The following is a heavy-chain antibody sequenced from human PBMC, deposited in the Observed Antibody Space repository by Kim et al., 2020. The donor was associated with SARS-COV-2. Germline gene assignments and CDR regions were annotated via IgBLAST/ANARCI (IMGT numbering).Heavy chain of an antibody. D-gene: IGHD3-10*01. CDR3: ARGRKDYYYGSGSYYKQGYFDY. CDR1: GGSFSGYY. V-gene: IGHV4-34*01. CDR2: INHSGST. Sequence: SETLSLTCAVYGGSFSGYYWSWIRQPPGKGLEWIGEINHSGSTNYNPSLKSRVTISVDTSKNQFSLKLSSVTAADTAVYYCARGRKDYYYGSGSYYKQGYFDYWGQGTLVTVSS. J-gene: IGHJ4*02.